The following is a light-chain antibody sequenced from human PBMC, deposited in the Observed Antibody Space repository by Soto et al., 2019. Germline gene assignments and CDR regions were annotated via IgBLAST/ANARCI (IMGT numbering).Light chain of an antibody. J-gene: IGKJ1*01. CDR3: QHYDRAPMWT. Sequence: EIVLTQSPGTLSLSPGERATLSCRASQSITSSFLAWYQQKPGQAPRLLIYGASSRATGIPDRFSGSGSGTDFTLTISRLDPEDFAVYYCQHYDRAPMWTFGQGTKVDIK. CDR2: GAS. CDR1: QSITSSF. V-gene: IGKV3-20*01.